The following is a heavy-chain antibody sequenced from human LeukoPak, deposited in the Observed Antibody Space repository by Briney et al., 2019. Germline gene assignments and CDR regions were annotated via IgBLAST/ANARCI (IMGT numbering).Heavy chain of an antibody. D-gene: IGHD1-26*01. CDR3: ARDTKRSRARWENLGFDP. Sequence: GASVKVSCKASGYTFTSYGISWVRQAPGQGLEWMGWISAYNGNTNYAQKLQGRVAMTTDTPTSTAYMELRSLRSDDTAVYYCARDTKRSRARWENLGFDPWGQGTLVTVSS. V-gene: IGHV1-18*01. J-gene: IGHJ5*02. CDR2: ISAYNGNT. CDR1: GYTFTSYG.